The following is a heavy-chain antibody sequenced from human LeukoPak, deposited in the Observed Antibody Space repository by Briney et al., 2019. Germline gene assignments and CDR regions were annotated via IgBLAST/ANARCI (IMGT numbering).Heavy chain of an antibody. CDR2: ITSSSSYI. CDR1: GFTFSDYS. Sequence: PGGSLRLSCAASGFTFSDYSMNWVRQAPGRGLEWVSSITSSSSYIYYGDSVKGRFTISRDNAKNSLYLQMNSLRAEDTAVYYCARATTVTRSWFDPWGQGTLVTVSS. J-gene: IGHJ5*02. V-gene: IGHV3-21*01. D-gene: IGHD4-17*01. CDR3: ARATTVTRSWFDP.